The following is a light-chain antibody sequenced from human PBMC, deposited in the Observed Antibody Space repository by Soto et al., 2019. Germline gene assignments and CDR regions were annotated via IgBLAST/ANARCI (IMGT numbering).Light chain of an antibody. CDR3: HQYGSSLFT. CDR1: QSVSSSY. Sequence: EIVLTQSPGTLSLSPGERATLSCRASQSVSSSYLAWYQQKPGQAPRLLIYGASSRATGIPDRFSGSGSGKDFPHTISRLEPEDFAEYYCHQYGSSLFTFGPGTKVHIK. CDR2: GAS. V-gene: IGKV3-20*01. J-gene: IGKJ3*01.